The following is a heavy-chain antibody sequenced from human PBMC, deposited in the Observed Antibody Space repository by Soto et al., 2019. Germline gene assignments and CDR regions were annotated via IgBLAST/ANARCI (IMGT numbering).Heavy chain of an antibody. CDR1: GFSFSGSA. D-gene: IGHD2-15*01. Sequence: GGSLRLSCAASGFSFSGSAIQWVRQASGKGLEWVARIRSNSNNYATTYGALVKGRFTISRDDSTNMEYLQMNSLKTENTAIYYCTSSRYCSGGHCHWGQGTLVTVSS. J-gene: IGHJ4*02. CDR2: IRSNSNNYAT. CDR3: TSSRYCSGGHCH. V-gene: IGHV3-73*01.